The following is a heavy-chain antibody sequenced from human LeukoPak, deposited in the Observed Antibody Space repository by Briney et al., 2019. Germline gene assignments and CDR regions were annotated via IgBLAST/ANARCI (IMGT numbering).Heavy chain of an antibody. V-gene: IGHV3-30*04. CDR1: GFTFSSYA. CDR2: ISYDGSNK. CDR3: ARDIVVVPAARYCSGGSCQDGMDV. Sequence: GGSLRLSCAASGFTFSSYAMHWVRQAPGKGLEWVAVISYDGSNKYYADSVKGRFTISRDNSKNTLYLQMNSLRAEDTAVYYCARDIVVVPAARYCSGGSCQDGMDVWGQGTTVTVSS. J-gene: IGHJ6*02. D-gene: IGHD2-2*01.